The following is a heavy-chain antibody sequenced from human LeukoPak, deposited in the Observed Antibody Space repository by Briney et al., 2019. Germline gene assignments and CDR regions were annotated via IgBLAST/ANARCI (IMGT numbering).Heavy chain of an antibody. V-gene: IGHV1-2*02. D-gene: IGHD6-13*01. CDR3: ASGAAAGSWFDP. Sequence: GASVKVSCKASGYTFTGYYMHWVRQAPGQGLEWMGWTNPNSAGTNYAQKFQGRVTMTRDTSISIVYMELSRLTSDDTAVYYCASGAAAGSWFDPWGQGTLVTVSS. J-gene: IGHJ5*02. CDR1: GYTFTGYY. CDR2: TNPNSAGT.